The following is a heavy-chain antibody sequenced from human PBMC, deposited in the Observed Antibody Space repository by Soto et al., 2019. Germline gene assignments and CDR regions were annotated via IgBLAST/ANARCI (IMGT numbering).Heavy chain of an antibody. J-gene: IGHJ4*02. D-gene: IGHD3-10*01. CDR1: GFTFSSYA. Sequence: GGSLRLSCAASGFTFSSYAMSWVRQAPGKGLEWVSAISGSGGSTYYADSVKGRFTISRDNSKNTLYLQMNSLRAEDTAIYYCANHLWFGEFSNWGQGTLVTVSS. CDR3: ANHLWFGEFSN. V-gene: IGHV3-23*01. CDR2: ISGSGGST.